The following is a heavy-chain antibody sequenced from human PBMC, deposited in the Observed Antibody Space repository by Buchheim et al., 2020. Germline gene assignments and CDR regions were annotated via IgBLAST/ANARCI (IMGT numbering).Heavy chain of an antibody. Sequence: EVQLLESGGGLVQPGGSLRLSCAASGLSFSSHAMSWVRQAPGKGLEWVSGISGSGSTTYYADSVQGRLPISRDNSKTTLYLQMNSLRVEDTAVYYCAKYLYSNSYYGMDVWGQGTT. CDR3: AKYLYSNSYYGMDV. J-gene: IGHJ6*02. CDR1: GLSFSSHA. CDR2: ISGSGSTT. D-gene: IGHD4-11*01. V-gene: IGHV3-23*01.